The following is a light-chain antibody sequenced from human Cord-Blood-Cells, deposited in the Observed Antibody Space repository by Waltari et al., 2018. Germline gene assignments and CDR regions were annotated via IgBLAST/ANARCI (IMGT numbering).Light chain of an antibody. Sequence: QPVLTQSSSASASLVSSVKLTCTLSSGHSSYIIAWHQQQPGKAPRYLMKLEGSGSYNKGSGVPDRFSGSSSGADRYLTISNLQSEDEADYYCETWDSNTHVFGTGTKVTVL. CDR2: LEGSGSY. CDR3: ETWDSNTHV. V-gene: IGLV4-60*03. J-gene: IGLJ1*01. CDR1: SGHSSYI.